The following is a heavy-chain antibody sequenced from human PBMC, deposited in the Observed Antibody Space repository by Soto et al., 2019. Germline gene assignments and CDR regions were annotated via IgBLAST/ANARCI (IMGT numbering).Heavy chain of an antibody. V-gene: IGHV4-4*07. J-gene: IGHJ4*02. Sequence: KSSETLSLTCLVSGVSVPSYTWSWVRQPANKGLEWIGRVFSSVSATYSPSLKSRVRISMDTPENRISLKLDSVTAADAGVYYCMRDGMTTGDTWGPGTLVTVSS. CDR2: VFSSVSA. CDR3: MRDGMTTGDT. CDR1: GVSVPSYT. D-gene: IGHD2-21*02.